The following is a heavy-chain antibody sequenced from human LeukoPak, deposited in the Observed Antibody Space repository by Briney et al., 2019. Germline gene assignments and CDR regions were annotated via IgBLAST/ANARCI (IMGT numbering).Heavy chain of an antibody. CDR2: ISGSGGST. D-gene: IGHD3-22*01. Sequence: TGGSLRLSCAASGFTFSSYAMSWVRQAPGKGLEWVSVISGSGGSTYYADSVKGRFTISRDNSKNTLYLQMNSLRAEDTAVYYCAQTYYYDSSDYWGQGTLVTVSS. V-gene: IGHV3-23*01. CDR3: AQTYYYDSSDY. CDR1: GFTFSSYA. J-gene: IGHJ4*02.